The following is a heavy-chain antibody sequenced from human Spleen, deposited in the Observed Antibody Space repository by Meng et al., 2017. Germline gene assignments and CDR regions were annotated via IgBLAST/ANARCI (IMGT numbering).Heavy chain of an antibody. D-gene: IGHD6-19*01. CDR2: IIPIVGIT. Sequence: QVQLVQSGAEVRKPGSSVKVSCRASGDTFNTYTISWVRQAPGQGLEWMGRIIPIVGITSYAQKLQGRVTMTTDTSTSTVYMELRSLRSDDTAVYYCARDPSNTSGWYAYSDYWGQGTLVTVSS. CDR3: ARDPSNTSGWYAYSDY. J-gene: IGHJ4*02. CDR1: GDTFNTYT. V-gene: IGHV1-69*08.